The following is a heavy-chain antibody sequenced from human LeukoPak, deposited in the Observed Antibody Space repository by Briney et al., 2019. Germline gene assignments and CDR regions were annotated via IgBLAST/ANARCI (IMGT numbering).Heavy chain of an antibody. CDR2: IWNNGNNK. Sequence: GGSLRLSCAASGFIFSDYGMHWVRQAPGKGLEWVAVIWNNGNNKYADSVRGRFTISRDDSKNTLYLQMDSLRAEDTAVYYCARDSVGVPTDSDYWGQGTLVTVSS. J-gene: IGHJ4*02. D-gene: IGHD1-26*01. V-gene: IGHV3-33*01. CDR1: GFIFSDYG. CDR3: ARDSVGVPTDSDY.